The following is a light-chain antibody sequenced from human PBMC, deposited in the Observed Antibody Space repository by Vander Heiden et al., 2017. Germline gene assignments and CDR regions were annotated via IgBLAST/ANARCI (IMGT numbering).Light chain of an antibody. J-gene: IGLJ3*02. Sequence: QSVFTQPPSVSAAPGQKVTIPCSGSSSNIGKSFVSWYQQFRGTAPKLLIYDNDKRPSGTPARFSGSKSGTSATLDITGLQTGDEADYYCGTWDSGLSVGVFGTGTKLTVL. CDR2: DND. CDR1: SSNIGKSF. CDR3: GTWDSGLSVGV. V-gene: IGLV1-51*01.